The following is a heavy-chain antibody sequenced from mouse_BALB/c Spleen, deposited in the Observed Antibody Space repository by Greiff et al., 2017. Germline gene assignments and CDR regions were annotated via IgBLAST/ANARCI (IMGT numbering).Heavy chain of an antibody. D-gene: IGHD1-2*01. J-gene: IGHJ4*01. CDR3: AREGSTATSYYAMDY. Sequence: QVQLQQSGAELMKPGASVKISCKATGYTFSSYWIEWVKQRPGHGLEWIGEILPGSGSTNYNEKFKGKATFTADTSSNTAYMQLSSLTSEDSAVYYCAREGSTATSYYAMDYWGQGTSVTVSS. CDR2: ILPGSGST. V-gene: IGHV1-9*01. CDR1: GYTFSSYW.